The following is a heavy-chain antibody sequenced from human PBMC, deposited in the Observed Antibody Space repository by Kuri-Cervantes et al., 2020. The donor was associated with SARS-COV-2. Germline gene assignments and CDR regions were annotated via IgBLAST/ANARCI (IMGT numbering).Heavy chain of an antibody. Sequence: SETLSLTCSVSGASISSNTYYWGWIRQPPGKGLEWIGSVSYTGNTYLNPSLKSRVTISVHTSKTQFSLNLSSVTVADTAVYYCARHVELSLDEYGMDIWGQGTTVTVSS. CDR2: VSYTGNT. CDR3: ARHVELSLDEYGMDI. D-gene: IGHD1-7*01. J-gene: IGHJ6*02. V-gene: IGHV4-39*01. CDR1: GASISSNTYY.